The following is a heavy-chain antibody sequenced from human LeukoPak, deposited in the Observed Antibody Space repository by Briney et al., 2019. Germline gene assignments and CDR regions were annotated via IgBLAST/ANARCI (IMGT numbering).Heavy chain of an antibody. D-gene: IGHD6-19*01. V-gene: IGHV4-59*01. J-gene: IGHJ4*02. CDR2: IYYSEST. CDR3: ARARSGWYFIDY. Sequence: PSETLSLTCTVSGGSISSYYWSWIRQPPGKGLEWIGYIYYSESTNYNPSLKSRVTISVDTSKNQFSLKLSSVTAADTAVYYCARARSGWYFIDYWGQGTLVTVSS. CDR1: GGSISSYY.